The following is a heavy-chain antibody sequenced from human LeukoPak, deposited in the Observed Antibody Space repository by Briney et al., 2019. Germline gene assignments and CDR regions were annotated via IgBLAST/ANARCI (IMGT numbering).Heavy chain of an antibody. Sequence: SGTLSLTCTVSGGSISSSSYYWGWIRQPPGKGLEWIGSIYYSGSTYYNPSLKSRVTISVDTSKNQFSLKLSSVTAADTAVYYCARHSGPGTTQDYWGQGNLVTVSS. CDR3: ARHSGPGTTQDY. CDR2: IYYSGST. J-gene: IGHJ4*02. CDR1: GGSISSSSYY. D-gene: IGHD1-7*01. V-gene: IGHV4-39*01.